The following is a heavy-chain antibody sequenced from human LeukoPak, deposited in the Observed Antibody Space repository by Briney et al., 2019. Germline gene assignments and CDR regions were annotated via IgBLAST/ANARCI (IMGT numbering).Heavy chain of an antibody. J-gene: IGHJ4*02. Sequence: ASVKVSCKASGYTFTSYDINWVRQATGQGLEWMGWMNPNSGNTGYAQKFQGRVTMTRNTSISTAYMELSSLRSEDTAVYYCARGNRDRGYYGSGSYYSYYFDYWGQGTLVTVSS. CDR3: ARGNRDRGYYGSGSYYSYYFDY. D-gene: IGHD3-10*01. V-gene: IGHV1-8*01. CDR1: GYTFTSYD. CDR2: MNPNSGNT.